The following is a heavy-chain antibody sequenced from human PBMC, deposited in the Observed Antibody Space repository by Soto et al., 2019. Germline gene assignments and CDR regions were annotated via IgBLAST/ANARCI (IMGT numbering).Heavy chain of an antibody. J-gene: IGHJ4*02. CDR3: AKGASTTVFAFNDY. D-gene: IGHD4-17*01. V-gene: IGHV3-9*01. Sequence: EVQLVESGGGLVQPGRSLRLSCAASGFIFDEYAMHWVRQAPGKGLEWVSSISWNSGNIGYADSVKGLFTISRDNAKNSLYLQMNGVRGEDTALYYCAKGASTTVFAFNDYWGQGTVVTVSS. CDR1: GFIFDEYA. CDR2: ISWNSGNI.